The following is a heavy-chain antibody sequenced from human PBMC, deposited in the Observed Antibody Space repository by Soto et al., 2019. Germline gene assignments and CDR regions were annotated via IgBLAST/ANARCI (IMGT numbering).Heavy chain of an antibody. Sequence: QVQLVQSGAEVKKPGSSVKVSCKASGGTFSSYGFSWVRQAPGHGLEWMGGIIPIFGTANYAQKFQGRVTITADESTSTAYMELSSLRSEDRAVYYCARAYYGGNAYYYYGMAVWGQGTTVTVSS. CDR3: ARAYYGGNAYYYYGMAV. J-gene: IGHJ6*02. D-gene: IGHD4-17*01. V-gene: IGHV1-69*01. CDR2: IIPIFGTA. CDR1: GGTFSSYG.